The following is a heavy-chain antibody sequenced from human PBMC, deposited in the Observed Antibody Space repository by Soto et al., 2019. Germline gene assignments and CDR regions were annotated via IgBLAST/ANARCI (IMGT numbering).Heavy chain of an antibody. CDR3: VRDGTKTLRDWFDP. Sequence: QVQLQESGPGLVKPSETLSLTCNVSGASISGFYWSWIRKSAGKGLEWIGRIYATGTTDYNPSLKSRVMMSVDTSKKQFSLTLRSLTATDTAVYYCVRDGTKTLRDWFDPWGQGISVTVSS. J-gene: IGHJ5*02. CDR2: IYATGTT. V-gene: IGHV4-4*07. CDR1: GASISGFY. D-gene: IGHD3-16*01.